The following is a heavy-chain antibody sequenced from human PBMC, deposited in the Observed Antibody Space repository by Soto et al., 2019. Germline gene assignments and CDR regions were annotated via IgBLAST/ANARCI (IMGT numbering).Heavy chain of an antibody. Sequence: ASVKVSCKASGGTFSSYAISWVRQAPGQGLEWMGGIIPIFGTANYAQKFQGRGTITADESTSTAYMELSSLRSEDTAVYYCARDRTPYYYDSSMGGYYYYGMDVWGQGTTVTVSS. CDR2: IIPIFGTA. CDR3: ARDRTPYYYDSSMGGYYYYGMDV. D-gene: IGHD3-22*01. J-gene: IGHJ6*02. CDR1: GGTFSSYA. V-gene: IGHV1-69*13.